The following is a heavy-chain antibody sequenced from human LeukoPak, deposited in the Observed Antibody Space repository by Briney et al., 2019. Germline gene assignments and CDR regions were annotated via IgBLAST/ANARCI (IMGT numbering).Heavy chain of an antibody. D-gene: IGHD1-1*01. J-gene: IGHJ4*02. CDR2: MNANSGNT. V-gene: IGHV1-8*01. Sequence: EASVKVSCKASGYTFTNYDINWVRQATGQGLEWMGWMNANSGNTAYAQKFQGRVTMTRNTPITTAYMELSSLRSEDTAVYYCARGTTPSENWGQGTLVTVSS. CDR3: ARGTTPSEN. CDR1: GYTFTNYD.